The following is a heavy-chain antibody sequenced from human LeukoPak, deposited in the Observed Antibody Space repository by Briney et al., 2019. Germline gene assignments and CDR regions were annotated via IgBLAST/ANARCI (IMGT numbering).Heavy chain of an antibody. D-gene: IGHD3-3*01. Sequence: GGSLRLSCAASGFTFSSYGMHWVRQAPGKGLEWVAVISYDGSNEYYADSVKGRFTISRDNSKNTLYLQMNSLRAEDTAVYYCAKEAVYDFWSGYYTAWGQGTLVTVSS. V-gene: IGHV3-30*18. J-gene: IGHJ5*02. CDR2: ISYDGSNE. CDR3: AKEAVYDFWSGYYTA. CDR1: GFTFSSYG.